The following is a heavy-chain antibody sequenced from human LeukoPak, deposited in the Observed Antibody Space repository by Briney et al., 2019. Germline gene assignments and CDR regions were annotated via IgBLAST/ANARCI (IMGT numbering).Heavy chain of an antibody. D-gene: IGHD3-3*01. V-gene: IGHV1-18*01. CDR3: ARPNCDFWRWATSDYYYGMDV. CDR2: ISAYNGNT. J-gene: IGHJ6*02. CDR1: GYTFTSYG. Sequence: ASVKVSCKASGYTFTSYGISWVRQAPGQGLEWMGWISAYNGNTNYAQKLQGRVTMTTDTSTSTAYMELRSLRSDDTAVYYCARPNCDFWRWATSDYYYGMDVWGQGTTVTVSS.